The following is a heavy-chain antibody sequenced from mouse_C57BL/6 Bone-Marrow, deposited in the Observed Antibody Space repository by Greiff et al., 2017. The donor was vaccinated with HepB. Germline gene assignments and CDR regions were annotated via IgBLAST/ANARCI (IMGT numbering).Heavy chain of an antibody. D-gene: IGHD1-1*01. V-gene: IGHV1-76*01. CDR3: ARDDYYGSSTFDY. CDR2: IYPGSGNT. Sequence: QVQLKESGAELVRPGASVKLSCKASGYTFTDYYINWVKQRPGQGLEWIARIYPGSGNTYYNEKFKGKATLTAEKSSSTAYMQLSSLTSEDSAVYFWARDDYYGSSTFDYWGQGTTLTVSS. CDR1: GYTFTDYY. J-gene: IGHJ2*01.